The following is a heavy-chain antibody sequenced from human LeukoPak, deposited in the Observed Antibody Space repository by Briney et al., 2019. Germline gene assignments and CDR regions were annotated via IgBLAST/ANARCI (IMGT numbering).Heavy chain of an antibody. CDR1: GYSFTSFD. Sequence: GASVKVSCKASGYSFTSFDINWVRQGSGQGLEWMGWMNPKRGNTGYAPTFQGRVTITRDTSIDTAFMELSSLRPDDTAVYYCARGGSSSSYYNNYGMDVWGQGTTITVSS. CDR2: MNPKRGNT. D-gene: IGHD6-13*01. CDR3: ARGGSSSSYYNNYGMDV. J-gene: IGHJ6*02. V-gene: IGHV1-8*01.